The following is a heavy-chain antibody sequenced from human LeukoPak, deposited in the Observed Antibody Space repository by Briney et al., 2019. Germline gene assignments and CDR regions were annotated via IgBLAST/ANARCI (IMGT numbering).Heavy chain of an antibody. CDR2: IIPIFGTA. CDR1: GGTFSSYA. D-gene: IGHD3-3*01. Sequence: SVKVSCKASGGTFSSYAISWVRQAPGQGLEWMGGIIPIFGTANYTQKFQGRVTITADESTSTAYMELSSLRSEDTAVYYCASSGDFWSGQTIWFDPWGQGTLVTVSS. V-gene: IGHV1-69*13. CDR3: ASSGDFWSGQTIWFDP. J-gene: IGHJ5*02.